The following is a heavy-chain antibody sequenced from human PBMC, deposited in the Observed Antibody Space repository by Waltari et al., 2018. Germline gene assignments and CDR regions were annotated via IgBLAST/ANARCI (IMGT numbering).Heavy chain of an antibody. CDR3: AKDGMTGTIDY. CDR2: ISSSVSPI. J-gene: IGHJ4*02. Sequence: QVQLVESGGGLVKPGGSLRLSCAASGFTFMDYYMSWIRQAPGKGLEWVSYISSSVSPIFYADSVKGRFTISRDNAKNSLYLQMNSLRAEDTAVYYCAKDGMTGTIDYWGQGILVTVSS. D-gene: IGHD1-7*01. V-gene: IGHV3-11*04. CDR1: GFTFMDYY.